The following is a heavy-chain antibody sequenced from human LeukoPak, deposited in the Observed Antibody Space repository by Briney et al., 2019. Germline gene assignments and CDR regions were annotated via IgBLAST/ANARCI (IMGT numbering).Heavy chain of an antibody. J-gene: IGHJ4*02. CDR1: GFTFSNYN. V-gene: IGHV3-48*01. Sequence: PGGSLRLSCAASGFTFSNYNMNWVRHAPGRGLECISFISSSSSTIYYADSVKGRFTISRDNAKNSLFLQMSSLRAEDTAVYYCARENYADLFDYWGQGTLVAVSS. CDR3: ARENYADLFDY. CDR2: ISSSSSTI. D-gene: IGHD4-17*01.